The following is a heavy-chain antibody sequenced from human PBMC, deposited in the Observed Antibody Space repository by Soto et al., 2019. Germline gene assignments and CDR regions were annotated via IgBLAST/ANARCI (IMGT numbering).Heavy chain of an antibody. V-gene: IGHV4-31*03. CDR1: GGSISSGGYY. CDR3: ARRPAYYYGSGSYYPTDLYYFDY. D-gene: IGHD3-10*01. J-gene: IGHJ4*02. Sequence: SETLSLTCTVSGGSISSGGYYWSWIRQHPGKGLEWIGYIYYSGSTYYNPSLKSRVTISVDTSKNQFSLKLSSVTAADTAVYYCARRPAYYYGSGSYYPTDLYYFDYWGQGTLVTVSS. CDR2: IYYSGST.